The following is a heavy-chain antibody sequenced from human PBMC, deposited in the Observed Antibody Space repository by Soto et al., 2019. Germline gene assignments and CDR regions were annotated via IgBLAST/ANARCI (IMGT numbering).Heavy chain of an antibody. V-gene: IGHV3-21*01. CDR3: ARGNGVVVAATPLDY. Sequence: EVQLVESGGGLVKPGGSLRLSCAASGFTFSSYSMNWVRQAPGKGLEWVSSISSSSSYIYYADSVKGRFTISRDNAKNSLYLQMNSLRAEDTAVYYCARGNGVVVAATPLDYWGQGTLVTVSS. D-gene: IGHD2-15*01. CDR2: ISSSSSYI. J-gene: IGHJ4*02. CDR1: GFTFSSYS.